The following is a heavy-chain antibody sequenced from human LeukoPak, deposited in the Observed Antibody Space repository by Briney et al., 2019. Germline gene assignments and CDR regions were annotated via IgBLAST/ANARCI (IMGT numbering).Heavy chain of an antibody. CDR3: ARGFAGSSGNPGLDY. J-gene: IGHJ4*02. V-gene: IGHV4-30-4*08. Sequence: SETLSLTCTVSGGSISSGDYYWSWIRQPPGEGLEWIGYIYYSGSTYYNPSLKSRVTISVDTSKNQFSLKLSSVTAADTAVYYCARGFAGSSGNPGLDYWGQGTLVTVSS. CDR1: GGSISSGDYY. D-gene: IGHD3-22*01. CDR2: IYYSGST.